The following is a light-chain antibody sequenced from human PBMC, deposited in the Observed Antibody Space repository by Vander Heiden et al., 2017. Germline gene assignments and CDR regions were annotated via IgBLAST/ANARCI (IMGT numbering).Light chain of an antibody. CDR1: QSVSSN. CDR2: GAS. V-gene: IGKV3-15*01. CDR3: QQYNNWPPYT. Sequence: EIVMTQSPATLSVSPGERATLSCRASQSVSSNLAWYQQTPGQAPRLLIYGASTRATGIPARFSGSGSGTEFTLTISSLQSEDFAVYYCQQYNNWPPYTFGQGTKLEIQ. J-gene: IGKJ2*01.